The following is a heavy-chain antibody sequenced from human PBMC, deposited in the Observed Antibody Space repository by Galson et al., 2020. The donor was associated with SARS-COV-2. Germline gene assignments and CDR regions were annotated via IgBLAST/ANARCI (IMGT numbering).Heavy chain of an antibody. V-gene: IGHV3-23*01. D-gene: IGHD5-12*01. CDR2: ISCSGGST. Sequence: GESLKISCAASGFTFSSYAMSWVRQAPGKGLEWVSAISCSGGSTYYADSVKGRFTISRDNSKNTLYLQMNSLRAEDTAVYYCAKDQVAGGYEYRKFDYWGQGTLVTVSS. J-gene: IGHJ4*02. CDR1: GFTFSSYA. CDR3: AKDQVAGGYEYRKFDY.